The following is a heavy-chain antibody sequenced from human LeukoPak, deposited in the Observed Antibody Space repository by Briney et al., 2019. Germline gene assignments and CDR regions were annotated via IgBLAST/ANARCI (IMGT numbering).Heavy chain of an antibody. CDR2: IYYTGST. Sequence: SQTLSLTCTVSGDSISSGGYFWSWIRQHPGKGLEWIGYIYYTGSTYYNPSLKSRVTISVDTSKNQFSLKLSSVTAADTAVYYCARQSPDSSGPWGQGTLVTVSS. J-gene: IGHJ5*02. D-gene: IGHD3-22*01. CDR3: ARQSPDSSGP. CDR1: GDSISSGGYF. V-gene: IGHV4-30-4*01.